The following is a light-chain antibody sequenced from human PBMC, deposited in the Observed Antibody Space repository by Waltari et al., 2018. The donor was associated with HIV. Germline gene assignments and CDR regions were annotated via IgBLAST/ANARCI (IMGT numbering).Light chain of an antibody. CDR2: NNN. V-gene: IGLV1-44*01. CDR1: RSTIGSNT. J-gene: IGLJ3*02. Sequence: QSVVTQPPSASGTPGQRVTISCSGSRSTIGSNTLNWFQQLPGTAPKLLIYNNNLRPSGVPDRFSGSKSGTSASLAISGLQSDDEADFYCAAWDDSLNAWVFGGGTKLTVL. CDR3: AAWDDSLNAWV.